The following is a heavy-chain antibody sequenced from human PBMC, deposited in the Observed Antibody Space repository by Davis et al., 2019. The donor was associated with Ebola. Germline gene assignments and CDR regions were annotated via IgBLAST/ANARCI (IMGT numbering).Heavy chain of an antibody. J-gene: IGHJ5*02. D-gene: IGHD1-1*01. CDR3: ARGTGTSWFDP. CDR1: MYTFNHYY. CDR2: MSTNSDVT. V-gene: IGHV1-2*02. Sequence: ASVTVSCMASMYTFNHYYVHWVRQSPGQGLERMGWMSTNSDVTRSARRFQGRVTMTRDTSVSTAYMELTTLTSEDTAIYYCARGTGTSWFDPWGQGTLVTVSS.